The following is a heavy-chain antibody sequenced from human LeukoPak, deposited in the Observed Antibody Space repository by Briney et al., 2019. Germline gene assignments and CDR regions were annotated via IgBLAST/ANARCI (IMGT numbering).Heavy chain of an antibody. V-gene: IGHV4-38-2*02. J-gene: IGHJ5*02. CDR1: GDSITSTYY. Sequence: SETLSLTCNVSGDSITSTYYWGWIRQPPGKGLEWIGSISHSGNTYYNPSLKSRVTISLDTSKNQFSLKLSSVTAADTAVYYCARKGGGQLVNTRRWFDPWGQGTLVTVSS. CDR2: ISHSGNT. D-gene: IGHD6-6*01. CDR3: ARKGGGQLVNTRRWFDP.